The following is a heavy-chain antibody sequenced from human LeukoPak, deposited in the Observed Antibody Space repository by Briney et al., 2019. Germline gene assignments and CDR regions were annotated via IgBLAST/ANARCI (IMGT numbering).Heavy chain of an antibody. CDR2: IYYSGST. CDR3: AKDFGETQGFFDY. D-gene: IGHD3-10*01. Sequence: SETLSLTCTVSGGSISSSSYYWGWIRQPPGKGLEWIVSIYYSGSTYYNPSLKGRVTISVDTSKNQFSLKLSSVTAADTAVYYCAKDFGETQGFFDYWGQGTLVTVSS. V-gene: IGHV4-39*07. J-gene: IGHJ4*02. CDR1: GGSISSSSYY.